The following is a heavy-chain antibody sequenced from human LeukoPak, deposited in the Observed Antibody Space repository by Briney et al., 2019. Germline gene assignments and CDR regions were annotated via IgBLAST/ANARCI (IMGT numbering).Heavy chain of an antibody. D-gene: IGHD3-22*01. Sequence: PGGSLRLSCAASGFTFSSYGMHWVRQAPGKGLEWVAVISYDGSNKYYADSVKGRFTISRDNSKNTLYLQMNSLRAEDTAVYYCAREMPRWLLLSVANYWGQGTLVTVSS. V-gene: IGHV3-30*19. CDR2: ISYDGSNK. CDR3: AREMPRWLLLSVANY. J-gene: IGHJ4*02. CDR1: GFTFSSYG.